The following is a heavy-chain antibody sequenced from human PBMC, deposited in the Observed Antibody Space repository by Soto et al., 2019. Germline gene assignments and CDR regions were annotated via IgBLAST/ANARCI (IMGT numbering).Heavy chain of an antibody. J-gene: IGHJ3*01. CDR3: ARDREWF. Sequence: GGSLRLSCAASGFSFSSYSMNWVRQAPGKGLEWVSYISSGSSIYYADSVKGRFTISRDNAKKSLYLQMNSLRAEDTAVYYCARDREWFWGQGTMVTVSS. CDR2: ISSGSSI. V-gene: IGHV3-48*01. CDR1: GFSFSSYS. D-gene: IGHD3-3*01.